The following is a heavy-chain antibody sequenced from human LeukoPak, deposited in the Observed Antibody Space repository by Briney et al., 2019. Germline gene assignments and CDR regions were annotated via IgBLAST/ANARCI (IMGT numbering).Heavy chain of an antibody. D-gene: IGHD1-26*01. J-gene: IGHJ4*02. CDR2: ISSSSSYI. Sequence: PGGSLRLSCAASGFTFSSYSMNWVRQAPGKGLEWVSSISSSSSYIYYADSVKGRFTISRDNAKNSLYLQVNSLRAEDTAVYYCASDSFEGSYDYWGQGTLVTVSS. CDR3: ASDSFEGSYDY. CDR1: GFTFSSYS. V-gene: IGHV3-21*01.